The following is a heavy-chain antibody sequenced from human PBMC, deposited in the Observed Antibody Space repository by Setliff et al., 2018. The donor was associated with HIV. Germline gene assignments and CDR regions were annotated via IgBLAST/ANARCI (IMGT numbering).Heavy chain of an antibody. Sequence: GGSLRLSCAASGFTFSTYWMGWVRQAPGKGLEWVANIKQDGSEKNYMDSVKGRFTISRDNAKNSLYLQMNSLRVEDTAVYYCATDCAVVGGTGSLDSWGQGTLVTVSS. V-gene: IGHV3-7*05. D-gene: IGHD1-26*01. CDR2: IKQDGSEK. J-gene: IGHJ4*02. CDR1: GFTFSTYW. CDR3: ATDCAVVGGTGSLDS.